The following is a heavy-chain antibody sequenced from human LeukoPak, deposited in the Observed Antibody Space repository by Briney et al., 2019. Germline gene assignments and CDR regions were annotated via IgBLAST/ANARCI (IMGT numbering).Heavy chain of an antibody. Sequence: ASVKDSCKVSGYTLTELSMHWVRQAPRKGLVWMGGFDPQDGEKIKAHKFQGRDTNTEDTSTDTAYMELSSLRSEDTAVYYCATVPNFRYFDWLLSSFDYWGQGTLVTVSS. CDR1: GYTLTELS. V-gene: IGHV1-24*01. CDR3: ATVPNFRYFDWLLSSFDY. J-gene: IGHJ4*02. D-gene: IGHD3-9*01. CDR2: FDPQDGEK.